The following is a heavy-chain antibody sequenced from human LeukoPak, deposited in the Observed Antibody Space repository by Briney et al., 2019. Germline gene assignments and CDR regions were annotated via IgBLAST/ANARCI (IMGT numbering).Heavy chain of an antibody. D-gene: IGHD3-10*01. CDR3: ARDWGVDS. J-gene: IGHJ4*02. CDR2: VWYDGSNK. Sequence: GRSLRLSCAASGFTFSSYGIHWVRQAPGKGLEWVAVVWYDGSNKYYADSVTGRFTISRDNSNNTLYLQMNSLRAEDTAVYYCARDWGVDSWGQGTLVTVSS. CDR1: GFTFSSYG. V-gene: IGHV3-33*01.